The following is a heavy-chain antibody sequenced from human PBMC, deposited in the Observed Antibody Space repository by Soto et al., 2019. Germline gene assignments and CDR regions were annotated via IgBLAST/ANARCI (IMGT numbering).Heavy chain of an antibody. Sequence: ESGGGLVQPGGSLRLTCVASGFPFSIYSMNWVRQAPGKGLEWSSYITSDTNTIKYADSVKGRFTISRYNAKNLVYLQMNSLRAEDTAVYFCARSVEGHFYYWCQGTVVTVSS. J-gene: IGHJ4*02. D-gene: IGHD6-19*01. V-gene: IGHV3-48*01. CDR2: ITSDTNTI. CDR1: GFPFSIYS. CDR3: ARSVEGHFYY.